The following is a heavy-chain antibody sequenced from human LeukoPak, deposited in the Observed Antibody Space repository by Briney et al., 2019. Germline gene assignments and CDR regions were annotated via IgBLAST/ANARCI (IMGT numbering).Heavy chain of an antibody. J-gene: IGHJ5*02. V-gene: IGHV3-66*01. CDR3: ARSLGIYYDSSGPFDP. CDR1: GFTVSSNY. Sequence: PGGSLRLSCAASGFTVSSNYMSWVRQAPGKGLEWVSVIYSGGSTYYADSVKGRFTISRDNSKNTLYLQMNSLRAEDTAVYYCARSLGIYYDSSGPFDPWGQGTLVTVSS. D-gene: IGHD3-22*01. CDR2: IYSGGST.